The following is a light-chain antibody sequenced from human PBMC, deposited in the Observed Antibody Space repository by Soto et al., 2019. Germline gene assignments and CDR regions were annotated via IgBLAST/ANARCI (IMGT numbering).Light chain of an antibody. Sequence: DLPMTQSPSSLSASVGDRVTITCRASQNVIKYLHWYQQKPGKVPRLLIYAASKLQSGAPSRFSGSGSGAEFTFTISSLQSEDGARYFCQQSYTSPWTFGPGTNVEI. CDR3: QQSYTSPWT. CDR2: AAS. V-gene: IGKV1-39*01. J-gene: IGKJ1*01. CDR1: QNVIKY.